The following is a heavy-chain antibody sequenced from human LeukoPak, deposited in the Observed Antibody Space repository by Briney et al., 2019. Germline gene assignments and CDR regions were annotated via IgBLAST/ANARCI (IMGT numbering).Heavy chain of an antibody. CDR1: GYTFTSYY. V-gene: IGHV1-46*01. J-gene: IGHJ4*02. CDR3: ARGYSLSSFDY. D-gene: IGHD6-13*01. CDR2: INPSGGST. Sequence: GASVKVSCKASGYTFTSYYMHWVRQAPGQGLEWIGIINPSGGSTSYAQKFQGRVTITRNTSISTAYMELSSLRSEDTAVYYCARGYSLSSFDYWGQGTLVTVSS.